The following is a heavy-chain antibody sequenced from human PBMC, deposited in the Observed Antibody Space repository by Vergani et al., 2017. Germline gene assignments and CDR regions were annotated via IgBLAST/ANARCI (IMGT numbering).Heavy chain of an antibody. J-gene: IGHJ4*01. Sequence: EVQLLESGGDLVQPGGSLRLSCTASGFIFSTYANSWVRQGPGKGLEWVSGISASGAPTYYADSVKGRFTISRDNAKKTLYLQMNSLRIEDTAEYYCVRSYVSYDWFYYWGQRTLVTVSS. CDR1: GFIFSTYA. V-gene: IGHV3-23*01. CDR2: ISASGAPT. CDR3: VRSYVSYDWFYY. D-gene: IGHD3-16*01.